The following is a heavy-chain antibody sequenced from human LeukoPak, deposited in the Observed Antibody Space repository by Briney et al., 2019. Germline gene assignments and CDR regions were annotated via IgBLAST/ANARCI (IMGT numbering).Heavy chain of an antibody. CDR2: INPNSGGT. J-gene: IGHJ4*02. Sequence: ASVKVSCKASGYTFTSYGISWVRQAPGQGLEWMGWINPNSGGTNYAQKFQGRVTMTRDTSISTAYMELSRLRSDDTAVYYCARDRSILTGYYYFDYWGQGTLVTVSS. CDR3: ARDRSILTGYYYFDY. D-gene: IGHD3-9*01. V-gene: IGHV1-2*02. CDR1: GYTFTSYG.